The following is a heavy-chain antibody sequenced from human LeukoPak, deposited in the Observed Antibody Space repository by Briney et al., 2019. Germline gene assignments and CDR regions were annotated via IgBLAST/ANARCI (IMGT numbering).Heavy chain of an antibody. D-gene: IGHD3-3*01. CDR3: ARNGQFGVVDY. CDR1: GFTVSSNY. J-gene: IGHJ4*02. Sequence: GRSLRLSCAASGFTVSSNYMSWVRQAPGKGLEWVSVIYSGGSTYYADSVKGRFTISRDNSKNTLYLQMNSLRAEDTAVYYCARNGQFGVVDYWGQGTLVTVSS. V-gene: IGHV3-53*01. CDR2: IYSGGST.